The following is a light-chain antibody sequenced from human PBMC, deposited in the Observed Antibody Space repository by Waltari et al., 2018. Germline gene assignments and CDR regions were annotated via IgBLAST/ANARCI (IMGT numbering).Light chain of an antibody. J-gene: IGLJ3*02. CDR2: KAN. V-gene: IGLV8-61*01. CDR1: SGSLSTTSY. CDR3: LLYLGSGIFV. Sequence: QTVVTQEPSLSVSPGGTVTLTCALSSGSLSTTSYASWSQQTPGQPPRTLVYKANSRSSGVPDRFSGSILGNRAALTITGAQAEDESDYYCLLYLGSGIFVFGGGTKLTVL.